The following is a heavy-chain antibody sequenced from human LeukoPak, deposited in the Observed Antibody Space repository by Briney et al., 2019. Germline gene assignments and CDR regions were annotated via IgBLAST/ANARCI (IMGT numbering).Heavy chain of an antibody. CDR3: ARGRIAVYYYYYYMDV. CDR1: GGSFSGYY. CDR2: INHSGST. Sequence: KPSETLSLTCAVYGGSFSGYYWSWIRQPPGKGLEWIGEINHSGSTNYNPSLKSRVTISVDTSKNQFSLKLSSVTAADTAVYYCARGRIAVYYYYYYMDVWGKGTTVTVSS. V-gene: IGHV4-34*01. D-gene: IGHD6-19*01. J-gene: IGHJ6*03.